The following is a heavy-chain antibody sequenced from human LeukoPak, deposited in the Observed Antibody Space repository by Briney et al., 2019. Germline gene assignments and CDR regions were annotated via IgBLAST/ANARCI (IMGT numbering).Heavy chain of an antibody. D-gene: IGHD3-16*01. CDR3: ARDYVDDVPMIKDY. CDR2: INLSGGST. CDR1: GYTFTSYH. J-gene: IGHJ4*02. Sequence: ASVKVSCKASGYTFTSYHMHWVRQAPGQGLEWMGLINLSGGSTTYAQRFQGRVTLTRDTSTSTVYMELSSLRSEDTAVYYCARDYVDDVPMIKDYWGQGTLVTVSS. V-gene: IGHV1-46*01.